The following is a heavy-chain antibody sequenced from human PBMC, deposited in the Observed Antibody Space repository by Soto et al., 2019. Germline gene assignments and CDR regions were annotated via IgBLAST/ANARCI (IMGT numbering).Heavy chain of an antibody. CDR2: ISGSGGST. J-gene: IGHJ4*02. D-gene: IGHD3-9*01. V-gene: IGHV3-23*01. CDR3: AKDSSPYDILTGYSPTYFDY. CDR1: GFTFSSYA. Sequence: EMQLLESGGGLVQPGGSLRLSCAASGFTFSSYAMSWVRQAPGKGLQWVSAISGSGGSTYYADSVKGRFTISRDNSKNTLYLQMNSLRAEDTAVYYCAKDSSPYDILTGYSPTYFDYWGQGTLVTVSS.